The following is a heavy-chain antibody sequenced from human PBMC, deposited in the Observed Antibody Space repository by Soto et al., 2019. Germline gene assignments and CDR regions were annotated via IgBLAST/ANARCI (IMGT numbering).Heavy chain of an antibody. Sequence: SGPTLVNPTQTLTLTCTFSGFSLSTSGVGVGWIRQPPGKALEWLALIYWDDDKRYSPSLKSRLTITKDTSKNPVVLTMTNMDPVDTATYYCATGGYNWNDQNCFDPWGQGTLVTVSS. V-gene: IGHV2-5*02. CDR1: GFSLSTSGVG. D-gene: IGHD1-1*01. CDR2: IYWDDDK. CDR3: ATGGYNWNDQNCFDP. J-gene: IGHJ5*02.